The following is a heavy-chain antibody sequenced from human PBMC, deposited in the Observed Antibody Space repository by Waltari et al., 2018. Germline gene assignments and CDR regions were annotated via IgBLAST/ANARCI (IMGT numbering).Heavy chain of an antibody. CDR3: ARNPGITIFGVVPSPLDY. CDR1: GYTFTSYA. Sequence: QVQLVQSGAEVKKPGASVKVSCKASGYTFTSYAMHWVRQAPGQRLAWMGWINAGNGNTKYSQKFQGRVTITRDTSASTAYMELSSLRSEDTAVYYCARNPGITIFGVVPSPLDYWGQGTLVTVSS. J-gene: IGHJ4*02. CDR2: INAGNGNT. D-gene: IGHD3-3*01. V-gene: IGHV1-3*01.